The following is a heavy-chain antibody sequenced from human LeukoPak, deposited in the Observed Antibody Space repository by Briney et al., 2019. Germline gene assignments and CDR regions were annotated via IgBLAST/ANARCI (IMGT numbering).Heavy chain of an antibody. Sequence: GGSLRLSCAASGFTFSSYGMHWVRQAPGKGLEWVAVISYDGSNKYYADSVKGRFTISRDNSKNTLYLQMNSLRAEDTAVYYCAILRLGELSSSLDYWGQGTLVTVSS. CDR2: ISYDGSNK. CDR1: GFTFSSYG. D-gene: IGHD3-16*02. J-gene: IGHJ4*02. CDR3: AILRLGELSSSLDY. V-gene: IGHV3-30*03.